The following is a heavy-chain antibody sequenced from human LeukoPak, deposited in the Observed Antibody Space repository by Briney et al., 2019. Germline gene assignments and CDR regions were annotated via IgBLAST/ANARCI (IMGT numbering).Heavy chain of an antibody. CDR2: IYYNGST. V-gene: IGHV4-39*01. J-gene: IGHJ4*02. CDR1: GGSIITSSYY. Sequence: PSETLSLTCTVSGGSIITSSYYWGWVRQPPGKGLEWIASIYYNGSTYYNPSLKSRVTMSVDTSKNQFSLKLSSVTAADTAVYYCARNNYDYVWGSHYYFDYWGQGTLVTVSS. CDR3: ARNNYDYVWGSHYYFDY. D-gene: IGHD3-16*01.